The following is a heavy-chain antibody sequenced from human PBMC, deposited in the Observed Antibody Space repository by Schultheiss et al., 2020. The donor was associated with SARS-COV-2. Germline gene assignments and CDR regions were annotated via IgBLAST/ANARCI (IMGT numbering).Heavy chain of an antibody. Sequence: GGSLRLSCAASGFTFSNYEMNWVRQAPGKGLEWVSYISSSGSTIYYADSVKGRFTISRDNAKNSLYLQMNRLRVEDTAVYYCARDLSIAAPKWFDPWGQGTVVTVSS. CDR1: GFTFSNYE. J-gene: IGHJ5*02. CDR3: ARDLSIAAPKWFDP. V-gene: IGHV3-48*03. CDR2: ISSSGSTI. D-gene: IGHD6-6*01.